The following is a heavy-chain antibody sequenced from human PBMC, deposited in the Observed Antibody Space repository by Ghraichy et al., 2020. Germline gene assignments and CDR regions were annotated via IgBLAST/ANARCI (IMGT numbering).Heavy chain of an antibody. CDR2: INEEGSEK. D-gene: IGHD1-26*01. V-gene: IGHV3-7*01. Sequence: GGSLRLSCAASGFTFSSYWMSWVRQAPGKGLEWVANINEEGSEKYYVDSVKGRVTMSRDNAKNSLYLQMNTLRAEDTAVYYCARAGGVGTVDYWGQGTLGTVSS. CDR1: GFTFSSYW. CDR3: ARAGGVGTVDY. J-gene: IGHJ4*02.